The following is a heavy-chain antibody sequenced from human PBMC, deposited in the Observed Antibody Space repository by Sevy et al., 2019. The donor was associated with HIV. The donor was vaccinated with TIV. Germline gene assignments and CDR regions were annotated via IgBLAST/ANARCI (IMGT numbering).Heavy chain of an antibody. CDR2: ISYDGSNK. CDR1: GFTFSSYA. D-gene: IGHD3-22*01. V-gene: IGHV3-30-3*01. J-gene: IGHJ4*02. Sequence: GGSLRLSCAASGFTFSSYAMHWVRQAPDKGLEWVAVISYDGSNKYYADSVKGRFTISRDNSKNTLYLQMNSLRAEDTAVYYCARGGTMMYDYFDYWGQGTLVTVSS. CDR3: ARGGTMMYDYFDY.